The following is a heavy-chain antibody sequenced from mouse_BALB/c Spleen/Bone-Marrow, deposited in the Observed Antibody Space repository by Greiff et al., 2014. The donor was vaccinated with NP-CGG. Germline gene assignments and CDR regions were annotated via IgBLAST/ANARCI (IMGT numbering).Heavy chain of an antibody. D-gene: IGHD4-1*01. CDR2: IYPSDSDT. Sequence: QVQLQQPGAELVRPGASVKLSCKASGYSFTSYWMNWVKQRPGQGLEWIGMIYPSDSDTRLNQKFKDKATLTVDKSSSTAYMQLSSPTSEDSAVYYCTRRERTGMNYWGQGTTLTVSS. CDR1: GYSFTSYW. V-gene: IGHV1S127*01. J-gene: IGHJ2*01. CDR3: TRRERTGMNY.